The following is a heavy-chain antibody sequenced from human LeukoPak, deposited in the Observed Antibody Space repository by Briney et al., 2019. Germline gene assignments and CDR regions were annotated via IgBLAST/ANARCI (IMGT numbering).Heavy chain of an antibody. CDR2: YNLQGST. J-gene: IGHJ4*02. V-gene: IGHV4-4*02. CDR1: GGSISNTNW. CDR3: AREGGPYRPLDY. Sequence: KPSETLSLTCGVSGGSISNTNWWTWVRQPPGKGLEGIGEYNLQGSTNYNPSLRSRVAITVDKSENHISLKLPSMTPTATAASYYAREGGPYRPLDYSGQGTLVTVAS.